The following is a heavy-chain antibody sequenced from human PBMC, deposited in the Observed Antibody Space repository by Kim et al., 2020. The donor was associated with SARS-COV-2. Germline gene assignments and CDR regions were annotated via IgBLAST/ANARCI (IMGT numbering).Heavy chain of an antibody. CDR2: INTNTGNP. CDR1: GYTFTSYA. J-gene: IGHJ5*02. CDR3: ARVTTMIGSSGSGRIPTHNWFDP. Sequence: ASVKVSCKASGYTFTSYAMNWVRQAPGQGLEWMGWINTNTGNPTYAQGFTGRFVFSLDTSVSTAYLQISSLKAEDTAVYYCARVTTMIGSSGSGRIPTHNWFDPWGQGTLVTVSA. V-gene: IGHV7-4-1*02. D-gene: IGHD3-22*01.